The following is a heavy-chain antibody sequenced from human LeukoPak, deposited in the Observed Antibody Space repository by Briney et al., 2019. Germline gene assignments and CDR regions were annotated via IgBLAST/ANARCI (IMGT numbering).Heavy chain of an antibody. Sequence: PGGSLRLSCAASGFTFSNYAMTWVRQAPGKGLEWVSSISASGDRTYYTESVKGRFTVSRDNSKNTLYLQMNSLRAEDTALYYCARGPLRQPYYDSSGYYFYYYYYYMDVWGKGTTVTVSS. CDR1: GFTFSNYA. D-gene: IGHD3-22*01. CDR2: ISASGDRT. CDR3: ARGPLRQPYYDSSGYYFYYYYYYMDV. V-gene: IGHV3-23*01. J-gene: IGHJ6*03.